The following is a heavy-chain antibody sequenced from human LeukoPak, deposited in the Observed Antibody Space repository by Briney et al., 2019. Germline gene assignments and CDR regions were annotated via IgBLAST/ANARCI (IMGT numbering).Heavy chain of an antibody. V-gene: IGHV3-21*01. Sequence: GGSLRLSCAASGFTFSSYSMNWVRQAPGKGLEWASSISSSSSYIYYADSVKGRSTISRDNAKNSLYLQMNSLRAEGTAVYYCASFPYRGYDGYWGQGTLVTVSS. CDR1: GFTFSSYS. J-gene: IGHJ4*02. D-gene: IGHD5-12*01. CDR3: ASFPYRGYDGY. CDR2: ISSSSSYI.